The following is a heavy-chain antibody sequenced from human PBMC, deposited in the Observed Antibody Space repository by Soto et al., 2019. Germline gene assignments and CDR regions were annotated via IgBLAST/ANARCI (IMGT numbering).Heavy chain of an antibody. CDR3: ARGGVVVVPAATGHFDY. CDR2: IKQDGSEK. Sequence: EVQLVESGGGLVQPGGSLRFSCAASGFTFSSYWMSWVRQAPGKGLEWVANIKQDGSEKYYVDSVKGRFTISRDNAKHSLYLQRNSLRAADTAVYYCARGGVVVVPAATGHFDYGGQGTLVTVSS. CDR1: GFTFSSYW. D-gene: IGHD2-2*01. V-gene: IGHV3-7*01. J-gene: IGHJ4*02.